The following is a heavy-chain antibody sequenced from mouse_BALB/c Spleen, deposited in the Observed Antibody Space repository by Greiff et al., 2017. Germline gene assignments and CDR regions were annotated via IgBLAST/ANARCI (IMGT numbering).Heavy chain of an antibody. D-gene: IGHD2-10*02. J-gene: IGHJ4*01. CDR2: INPGSGGT. Sequence: QVQLQQSGAELVRPGTSVKVSCKASGYAFTNYLIEWVKQRPGQGLEWIGVINPGSGGTNYNEKFKGKATLTADKSSSTAYMQLSSLTSDDSAVYFCAISYGNYAMDYWGQGTSVTVSS. CDR3: AISYGNYAMDY. V-gene: IGHV1-54*01. CDR1: GYAFTNYL.